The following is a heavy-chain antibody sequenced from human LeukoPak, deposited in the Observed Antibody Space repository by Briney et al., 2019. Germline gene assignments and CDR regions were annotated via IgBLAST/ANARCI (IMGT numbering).Heavy chain of an antibody. CDR1: GFTFDDYA. CDR3: AKSKPPGGYVWGSYRYTGLYYYYGMDV. J-gene: IGHJ6*02. Sequence: GGSLRLSCAASGFTFDDYAMHWVRQAPGKGLEWVFLISGDGGSTYYADSVKGRFTISRDNSKNSLYLQMNSLRTEDTALYYCAKSKPPGGYVWGSYRYTGLYYYYGMDVWGQGTTVTVSS. CDR2: ISGDGGST. V-gene: IGHV3-43*02. D-gene: IGHD3-16*02.